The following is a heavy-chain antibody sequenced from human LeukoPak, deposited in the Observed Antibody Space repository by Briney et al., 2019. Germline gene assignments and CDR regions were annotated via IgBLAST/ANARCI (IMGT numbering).Heavy chain of an antibody. J-gene: IGHJ6*03. CDR1: GFTFSSYG. Sequence: GGSLRLSCAASGFTFSSYGMHWVRQAPGKGLEWVAFIRYDGSNKYYADSVKGRFTISRDNSKNTLYLQMNSLRAEDTAVYYCAKDGTAEDIVVAPAATSHYYYYMDVWGKGTTVTVSS. V-gene: IGHV3-30*02. CDR2: IRYDGSNK. D-gene: IGHD2-2*01. CDR3: AKDGTAEDIVVAPAATSHYYYYMDV.